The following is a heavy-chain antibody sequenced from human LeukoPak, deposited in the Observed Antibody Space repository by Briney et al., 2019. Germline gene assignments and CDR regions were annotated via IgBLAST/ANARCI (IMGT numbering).Heavy chain of an antibody. CDR3: AGSRYYDFWSGYVAFDY. CDR1: GGSFSGYY. D-gene: IGHD3-3*01. Sequence: SETLSLTCAVYGGSFSGYYWSWIRQPPGKGLEWIGYIYTSGSTNYNPSLKSRVTISVDTSKNQFSLKLSSVTAADTAVYYCAGSRYYDFWSGYVAFDYWGQGTLVTVSP. CDR2: IYTSGST. J-gene: IGHJ4*02. V-gene: IGHV4-4*09.